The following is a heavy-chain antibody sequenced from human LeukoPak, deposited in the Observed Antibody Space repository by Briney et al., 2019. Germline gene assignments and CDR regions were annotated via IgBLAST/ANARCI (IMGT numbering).Heavy chain of an antibody. Sequence: SETLSLTCTVSGGSISTSNYYWGWIRQPPGKGLEWIGNIFYSGSTYYSPSLKSRVTISLDTSRNQFSLKLNSVTAADSAVFYCARGGWDLLSYYYYMDVWGKGTTVTVSS. CDR1: GGSISTSNYY. D-gene: IGHD1-26*01. CDR2: IFYSGST. CDR3: ARGGWDLLSYYYYMDV. J-gene: IGHJ6*03. V-gene: IGHV4-39*07.